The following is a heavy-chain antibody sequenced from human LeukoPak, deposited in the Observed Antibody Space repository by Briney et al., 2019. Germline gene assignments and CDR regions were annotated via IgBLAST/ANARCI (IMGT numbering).Heavy chain of an antibody. J-gene: IGHJ6*02. CDR1: GFTFTTYW. V-gene: IGHV3-74*01. CDR2: INSDGSIT. CDR3: ARDAVDTANAV. D-gene: IGHD5-18*01. Sequence: GGSLRLSCAASGFTFTTYWMHWVRQAPGKGLVWVTHINSDGSITSYADSVKGRFTISRDNAKNTLYLQMNSLRAEDTAVYYCARDAVDTANAVWGQGTTVTVSS.